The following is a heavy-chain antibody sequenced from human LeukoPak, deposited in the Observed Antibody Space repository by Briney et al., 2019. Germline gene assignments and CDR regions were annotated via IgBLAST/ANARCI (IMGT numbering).Heavy chain of an antibody. D-gene: IGHD6-13*01. CDR2: MSGSGGST. CDR1: GFTFSSYA. V-gene: IGHV3-23*01. J-gene: IGHJ5*02. CDR3: AKNPRSYSSSSNWLDP. Sequence: GGSLRLSCTAFGFTFSSYAMSWVRQAPGKGLEWVSAMSGSGGSTYYADSVKGRFTISRDNSKNTLYLQMNSLRAEDTAVYYCAKNPRSYSSSSNWLDPWGRGTLVTVSS.